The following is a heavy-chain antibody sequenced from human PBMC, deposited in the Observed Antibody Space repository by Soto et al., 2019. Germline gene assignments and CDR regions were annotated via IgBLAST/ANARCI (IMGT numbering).Heavy chain of an antibody. Sequence: VGSLRLSCAASGFTFSSYSMNWVRQAPGKGLEWVSYISSSSSTIYYADSVKGRFTISRDNAKNSLYLQMNSLRDEDTAVYYCARVDEDGYQLLYYYYYGMDVWGQGTTVTVSS. J-gene: IGHJ6*02. V-gene: IGHV3-48*02. CDR3: ARVDEDGYQLLYYYYYGMDV. CDR1: GFTFSSYS. CDR2: ISSSSSTI. D-gene: IGHD2-2*01.